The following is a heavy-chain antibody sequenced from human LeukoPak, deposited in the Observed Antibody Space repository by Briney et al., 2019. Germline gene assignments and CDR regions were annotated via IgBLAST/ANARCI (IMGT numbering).Heavy chain of an antibody. CDR1: GFTFDDYA. D-gene: IGHD6-19*01. J-gene: IGHJ4*02. CDR2: ISWNSGSI. CDR3: AKDFRGDNLAGAGRGGGY. V-gene: IGHV3-9*01. Sequence: GGSLRLSCAASGFTFDDYAMHWVRQAPGKGLEWVSGISWNSGSIGYADSVKGRFTISRDNAKNSLYLQMNSLRAEDTAFYYCAKDFRGDNLAGAGRGGGYWGQGTLVTVSS.